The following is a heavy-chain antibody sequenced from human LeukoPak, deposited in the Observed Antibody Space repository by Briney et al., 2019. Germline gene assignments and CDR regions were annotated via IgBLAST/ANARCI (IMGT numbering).Heavy chain of an antibody. CDR3: ASMGYDRLYAFDI. V-gene: IGHV3-23*01. J-gene: IGHJ3*02. CDR1: GFTVSSNY. CDR2: ISGSGGST. Sequence: GGSLRLSCAASGFTVSSNYMSWVRQAPGKGLEWVSAISGSGGSTYYADSVKGRFTISRDNSKNTLYLQMNSLRAEDTAVYYCASMGYDRLYAFDIWGQGTMVTVSS. D-gene: IGHD3-22*01.